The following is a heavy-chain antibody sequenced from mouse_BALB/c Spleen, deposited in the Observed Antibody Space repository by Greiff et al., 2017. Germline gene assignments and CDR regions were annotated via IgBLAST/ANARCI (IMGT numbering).Heavy chain of an antibody. CDR2: IYPGNVNT. J-gene: IGHJ4*01. CDR1: GYTFTSYY. Sequence: QVQLQQSGPELVKPGASVRISCKASGYTFTSYYIHWVKQRPGQGLEWIGWIYPGNVNTKYNEKFKGKATLTADKSSSTAYMQLSSLTSEDSAVYFCARRGLYYYAMDYWGQGTSVTVSS. CDR3: ARRGLYYYAMDY. V-gene: IGHV1S56*01. D-gene: IGHD3-1*01.